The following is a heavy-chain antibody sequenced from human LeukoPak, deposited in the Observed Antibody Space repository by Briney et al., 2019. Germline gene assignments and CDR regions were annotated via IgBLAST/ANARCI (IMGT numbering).Heavy chain of an antibody. D-gene: IGHD1-26*01. Sequence: SETLSLTCTVSGGSISSYYWSWIRQPPGKGLEWIGYIYYSGSTNYNPSLKSRVTISVDTSKNQFSLKLSSVTAADTAVYYCARGAGERKYSGSPVGWFDPWGQGTLVTVSS. V-gene: IGHV4-59*01. CDR2: IYYSGST. CDR3: ARGAGERKYSGSPVGWFDP. J-gene: IGHJ5*02. CDR1: GGSISSYY.